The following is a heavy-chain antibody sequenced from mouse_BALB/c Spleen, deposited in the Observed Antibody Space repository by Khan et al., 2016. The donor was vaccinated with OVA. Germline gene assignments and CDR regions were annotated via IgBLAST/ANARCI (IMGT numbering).Heavy chain of an antibody. Sequence: QMQLEESGPGLVAPSQSLSITCTVSGFSLTGYGVNWVRQPPGKGLEWLGMIWGDGSTDYNSALKSRLSISKDNSKSQVFLKMISLQTDDTARYYWAREIYYDYAYYYAMDYWGQGTSVTVSS. V-gene: IGHV2-6-7*01. J-gene: IGHJ4*01. D-gene: IGHD2-4*01. CDR1: GFSLTGYG. CDR3: AREIYYDYAYYYAMDY. CDR2: IWGDGST.